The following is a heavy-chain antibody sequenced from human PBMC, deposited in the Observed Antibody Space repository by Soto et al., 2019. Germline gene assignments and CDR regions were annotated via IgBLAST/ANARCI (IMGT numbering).Heavy chain of an antibody. Sequence: GGSLRLSCAASGFTFSSYWMSWVRQAPGKGLEWVANIKQDGSEKYYVDSVKGRFTISRDNAKNSLYLQMNSLRAEDTAVYYCARDSPYGDYDDYYYYYGMDVWGQGTTVTVSS. J-gene: IGHJ6*02. CDR2: IKQDGSEK. CDR1: GFTFSSYW. V-gene: IGHV3-7*05. CDR3: ARDSPYGDYDDYYYYYGMDV. D-gene: IGHD4-17*01.